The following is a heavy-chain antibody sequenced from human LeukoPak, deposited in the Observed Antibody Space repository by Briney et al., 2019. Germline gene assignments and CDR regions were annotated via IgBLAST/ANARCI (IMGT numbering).Heavy chain of an antibody. CDR1: GLSFSGYY. CDR3: ATNVEDSSGWSYNWFDP. V-gene: IGHV4-34*01. Sequence: PSETLSLTCAVYGLSFSGYYWSWIRQPPGKGLEWIGEINHSGSTNYNPSLKSRVTISVDTSKNQFSLKLSSVTAADTAVYYCATNVEDSSGWSYNWFDPWGQGTLVTVSS. CDR2: INHSGST. D-gene: IGHD6-19*01. J-gene: IGHJ5*02.